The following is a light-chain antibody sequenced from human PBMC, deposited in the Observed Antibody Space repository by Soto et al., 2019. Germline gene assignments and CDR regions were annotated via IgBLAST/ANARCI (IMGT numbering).Light chain of an antibody. V-gene: IGLV1-40*01. CDR1: SSNIGAGYD. CDR3: QSYDSSLSGPVV. Sequence: QSVLTQPPSVSGAPGQRVTISCTGSSSNIGAGYDVHWYQQLPGTAPKLLIYGNSNRPSGVPDRFSGSKSGTSASLAITGPQAEDEADYSCQSYDSSLSGPVVFGGGTKLTVL. J-gene: IGLJ2*01. CDR2: GNS.